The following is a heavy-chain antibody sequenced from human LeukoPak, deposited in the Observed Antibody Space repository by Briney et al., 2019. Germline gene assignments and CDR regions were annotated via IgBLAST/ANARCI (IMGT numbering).Heavy chain of an antibody. V-gene: IGHV1-2*02. Sequence: ASVKVSCKASGYTFTGYYMHWVRQAPGQGLEWMGWINPNSGGTNYARKSQGRVTMTTDTSSSTTHMELRSLRSDDTAVYYCARENTSGGTFIPFPFDCWGQGTLVTVSS. CDR2: INPNSGGT. D-gene: IGHD6-13*01. J-gene: IGHJ4*02. CDR1: GYTFTGYY. CDR3: ARENTSGGTFIPFPFDC.